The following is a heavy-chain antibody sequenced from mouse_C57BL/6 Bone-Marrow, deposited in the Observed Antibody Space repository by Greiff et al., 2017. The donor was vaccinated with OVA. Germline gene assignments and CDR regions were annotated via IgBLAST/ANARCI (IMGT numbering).Heavy chain of an antibody. J-gene: IGHJ2*01. CDR3: ARAHYYGSSYDY. D-gene: IGHD1-1*01. V-gene: IGHV1-85*01. CDR1: GYTFTSYD. CDR2: IYPRDGSN. Sequence: QVQLKQSGPELVKPGASVKLSCKASGYTFTSYDINWVKQRPGQGLEWIGWIYPRDGSNKYNEKFKGKATLTVDTSSSTAYMELHSLTSEDSAVYFCARAHYYGSSYDYWGQGTTLTVSS.